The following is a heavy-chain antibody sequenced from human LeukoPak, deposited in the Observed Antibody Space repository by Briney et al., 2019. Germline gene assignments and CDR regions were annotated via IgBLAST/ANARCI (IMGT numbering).Heavy chain of an antibody. J-gene: IGHJ5*02. CDR3: SSLGLAVAPNWVDP. CDR1: GVTLSSFG. D-gene: IGHD6-19*01. Sequence: GGSLRLSCATSGVTLSSFGIGGGRSAPEKRLEWVAVISYDGSSNFYADSVKGRFTISRDNFKNKLYLQMNCLKPEDTAVYYCSSLGLAVAPNWVDPWGQGTLVTVSS. V-gene: IGHV3-30*03. CDR2: ISYDGSSN.